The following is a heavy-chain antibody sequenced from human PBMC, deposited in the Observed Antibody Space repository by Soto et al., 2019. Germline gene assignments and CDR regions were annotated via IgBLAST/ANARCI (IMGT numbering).Heavy chain of an antibody. CDR2: IIPIFGTA. D-gene: IGHD2-2*01. J-gene: IGHJ4*02. CDR1: GGTFSSYA. V-gene: IGHV1-69*13. Sequence: GASVKVSCKASGGTFSSYAISWVRQAPGQGLEWMGGIIPIFGTANYAQKFQGRVTITADESTSTAYMELSSLRSEDTAVYYCARCIVVLPAAMVTYNGAFDYWGQGTLVTVSS. CDR3: ARCIVVLPAAMVTYNGAFDY.